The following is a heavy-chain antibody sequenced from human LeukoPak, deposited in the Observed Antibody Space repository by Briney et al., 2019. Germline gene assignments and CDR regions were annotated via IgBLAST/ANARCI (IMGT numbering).Heavy chain of an antibody. V-gene: IGHV4-34*01. J-gene: IGHJ4*02. D-gene: IGHD3-22*01. CDR1: GGSFSGYY. CDR3: AGSTPLYDSSGYYVGNFDY. CDR2: INHSGST. Sequence: SETLSLTCAVYGGSFSGYYWSWIRQPPGKGLEWIGEINHSGSTNYNPSLKSRVTISVDTSKNQFSLKLSSVTAVDTAVYYCAGSTPLYDSSGYYVGNFDYWGQGTLVTVSS.